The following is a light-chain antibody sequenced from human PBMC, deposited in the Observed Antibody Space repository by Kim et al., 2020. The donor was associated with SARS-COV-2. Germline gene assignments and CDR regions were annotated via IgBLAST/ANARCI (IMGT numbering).Light chain of an antibody. CDR1: QSLSSRN. J-gene: IGKJ1*01. CDR2: YTS. Sequence: SPGESATLSCRASQSLSSRNLAWFQHKPGQAPRLLIYYTSFRATGTPDRFSGSGSGTDFTFTISGLEPEDFAVYYCQQYDTSSWTFGQGTKVDIK. CDR3: QQYDTSSWT. V-gene: IGKV3-20*01.